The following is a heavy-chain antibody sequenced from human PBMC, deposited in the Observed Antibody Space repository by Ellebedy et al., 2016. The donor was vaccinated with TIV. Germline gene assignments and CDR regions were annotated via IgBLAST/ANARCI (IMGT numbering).Heavy chain of an antibody. CDR1: GYTFINYG. D-gene: IGHD2-8*01. Sequence: AASVKVSCKASGYTFINYGISWVRQAPGKGLEWMGGFDPEDGETANAQKFQGRVTMTEDTSTDTAYMELSSLRSEDTAVYYCATDLRYCTNGVCIKRFDAFDVWGQGTMVTVSS. V-gene: IGHV1-24*01. J-gene: IGHJ3*01. CDR2: FDPEDGET. CDR3: ATDLRYCTNGVCIKRFDAFDV.